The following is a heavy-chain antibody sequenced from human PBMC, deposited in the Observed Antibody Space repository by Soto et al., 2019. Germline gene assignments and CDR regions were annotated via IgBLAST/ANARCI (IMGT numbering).Heavy chain of an antibody. CDR2: IYWNDDK. D-gene: IGHD2-15*01. J-gene: IGHJ4*02. Sequence: GSGPTLVNPTQTLTLTCTFSGFSLSTSGVGVGWIRQPPGKALEWLALIYWNDDKRYSPSLKSRLTITKDTSKNQVVLTMTNMDPMDTATYYCAHSSRAGPGYCSGDSCTTEFDYWGQGTLVTVSS. V-gene: IGHV2-5*01. CDR3: AHSSRAGPGYCSGDSCTTEFDY. CDR1: GFSLSTSGVG.